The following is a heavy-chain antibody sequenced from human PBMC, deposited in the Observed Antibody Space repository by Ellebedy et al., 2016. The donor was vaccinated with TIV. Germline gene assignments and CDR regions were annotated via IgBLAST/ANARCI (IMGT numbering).Heavy chain of an antibody. Sequence: GESLKISCAAFGFTFSGYAMSWVRQAPGKGLECVSAISGSGGSTHYADSVKGRFTISRDNSKNLLYLQVNSLRVEDTAVYYCATRPGSGSYSGYWGQGTLVTVSS. V-gene: IGHV3-23*01. CDR2: ISGSGGST. D-gene: IGHD3-10*01. J-gene: IGHJ4*02. CDR1: GFTFSGYA. CDR3: ATRPGSGSYSGY.